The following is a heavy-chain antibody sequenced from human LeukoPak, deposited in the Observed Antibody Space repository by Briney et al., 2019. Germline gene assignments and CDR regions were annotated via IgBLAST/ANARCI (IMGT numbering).Heavy chain of an antibody. Sequence: GASVKVSCKASGGTFSSYAISWVRQAPGQGLEWMGRIIPILGIANYAQKFQGRVTITADKSTSTAYMELSSLRSEDTAVYYCARTHRISFGSGSYYNEDGYWGQGTLVTVSS. CDR2: IIPILGIA. V-gene: IGHV1-69*04. D-gene: IGHD3-10*01. CDR1: GGTFSSYA. J-gene: IGHJ4*02. CDR3: ARTHRISFGSGSYYNEDGY.